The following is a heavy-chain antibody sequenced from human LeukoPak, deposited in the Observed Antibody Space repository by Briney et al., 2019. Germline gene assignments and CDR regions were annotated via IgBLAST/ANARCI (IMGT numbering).Heavy chain of an antibody. D-gene: IGHD3-10*01. J-gene: IGHJ2*01. Sequence: GGSLRLSCAASGFTFSSYSMNWVRQAPGKGLEWVSSISSSSSYIYYADSVKGRFTISRDNAKNSLYLQMNSLRAEDTAEYYCARSYDNHNWYFHLWGRGTLVTVSS. CDR2: ISSSSSYI. CDR3: ARSYDNHNWYFHL. V-gene: IGHV3-21*01. CDR1: GFTFSSYS.